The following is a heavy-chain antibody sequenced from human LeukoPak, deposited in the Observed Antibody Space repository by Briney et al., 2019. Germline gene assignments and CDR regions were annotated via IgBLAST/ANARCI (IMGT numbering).Heavy chain of an antibody. Sequence: GGSVKVSCKASRYTLTRYYLHWMRQAPGQGLEWMGWINGNSVETHYAQKLNGRVTMTRDTYISKAYMDLIRLTSDDKDVYYCVRVAVTGIAYFQYWGQGTLVTVPS. V-gene: IGHV1-2*02. D-gene: IGHD6-19*01. J-gene: IGHJ1*01. CDR3: VRVAVTGIAYFQY. CDR2: INGNSVET. CDR1: RYTLTRYY.